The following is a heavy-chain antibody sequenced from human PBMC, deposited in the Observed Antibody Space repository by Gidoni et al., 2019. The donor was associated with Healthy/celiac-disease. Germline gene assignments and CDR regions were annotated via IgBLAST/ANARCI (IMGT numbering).Heavy chain of an antibody. CDR1: GVTFSIDG. CDR2: ISYDGSNK. V-gene: IGHV3-30*03. D-gene: IGHD5-18*01. J-gene: IGHJ5*02. Sequence: QVQRVETGGGVVQPGRARRLPCAASGVTFSIDGMHWVRQAPGKGLEWVTVISYDGSNKYYADSVKGRFTISRDNSKNTLYLQMNSLRPEDTAVYYCARPLDTARFDPWGQGTLVTVSS. CDR3: ARPLDTARFDP.